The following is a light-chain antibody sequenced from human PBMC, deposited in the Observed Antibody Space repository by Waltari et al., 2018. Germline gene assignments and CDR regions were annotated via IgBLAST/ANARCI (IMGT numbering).Light chain of an antibody. CDR1: SSNFGAGYD. Sequence: QSVLTQPPSMSGAPGQKVTIPCTGGSSNFGAGYDFHWYQQFPGAAPKLLIFGNTNRASGVPRRFSGSKSGTSASLAIAGLQSEDEAVYYCQSFDSSLSASVFGGGTKLTVL. J-gene: IGLJ3*02. CDR3: QSFDSSLSASV. CDR2: GNT. V-gene: IGLV1-40*01.